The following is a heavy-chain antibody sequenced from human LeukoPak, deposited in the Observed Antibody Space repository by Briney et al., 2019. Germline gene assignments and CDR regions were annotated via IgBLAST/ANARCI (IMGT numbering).Heavy chain of an antibody. J-gene: IGHJ4*02. CDR3: ARDQGYYYGSGSHFDY. Sequence: SETLSLTCTVSGYSISSGYYWGWIRQPPGKGLEWIGSIYHSGSTYYNPSLKSRVTISVDTSKNQFSLKLSSATAADTAVYYCARDQGYYYGSGSHFDYWGQGTLVTVSS. CDR1: GYSISSGYY. V-gene: IGHV4-38-2*02. D-gene: IGHD3-10*01. CDR2: IYHSGST.